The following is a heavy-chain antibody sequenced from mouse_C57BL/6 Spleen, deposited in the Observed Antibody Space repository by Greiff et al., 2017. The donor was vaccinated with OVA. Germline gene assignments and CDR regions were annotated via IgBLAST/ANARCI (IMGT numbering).Heavy chain of an antibody. V-gene: IGHV1-9*01. CDR2: IFPRSGST. Sequence: QVQLQQSGAELMKPGASVKLSCKATGYTFTGYWIGWVKQRPGQGLEWIGEIFPRSGSTNYNEKFKGKATFTADTSSNPAYMQLSSLTTEDSAIYECARGGYYDGSSHFFYSLDYWGQGTSVTVSS. CDR3: ARGGYYDGSSHFFYSLDY. J-gene: IGHJ4*01. CDR1: GYTFTGYW. D-gene: IGHD1-1*01.